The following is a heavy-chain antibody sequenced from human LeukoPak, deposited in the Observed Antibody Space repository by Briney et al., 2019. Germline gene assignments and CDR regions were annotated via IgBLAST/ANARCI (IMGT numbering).Heavy chain of an antibody. CDR1: GGSFSGYY. J-gene: IGHJ3*01. D-gene: IGHD3-10*01. CDR2: INHVGNT. Sequence: ASETLSLTCAVYGGSFSGYYCNWIRQPPGKGLEWIGEINHVGNTNYNPSLKSRVAISLDTSKSQCALKLTSVAGADTAVYYCARGQGPTRGQTWGQGTMVTVSS. V-gene: IGHV4-34*01. CDR3: ARGQGPTRGQT.